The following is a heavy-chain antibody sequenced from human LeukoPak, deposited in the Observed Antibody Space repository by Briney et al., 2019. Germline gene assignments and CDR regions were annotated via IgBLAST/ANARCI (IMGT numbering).Heavy chain of an antibody. J-gene: IGHJ6*04. Sequence: TPGKGLEWVSVIYSGGSTYYADSVKGRFNISRDNSKNTLYLQMNSLRAEDTAVYYCVRGWGSGSYYNYYYYGMDVWGKGTTVTVSS. D-gene: IGHD3-10*01. V-gene: IGHV3-66*02. CDR3: VRGWGSGSYYNYYYYGMDV. CDR2: IYSGGST.